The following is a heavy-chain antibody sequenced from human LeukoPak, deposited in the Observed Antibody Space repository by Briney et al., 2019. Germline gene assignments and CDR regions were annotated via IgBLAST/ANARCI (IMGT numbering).Heavy chain of an antibody. V-gene: IGHV4-4*07. CDR1: GASISSYY. J-gene: IGHJ6*03. CDR2: VDTSGST. Sequence: SETLSLTCTVSGASISSYYWNWIRPTAEKGLEWIGRVDTSGSTNYNPSLKSRATISLDKSKNQFSLKLNSVTAADTAVYYCARDEVTMVRGLISYYYYMDVWGKGTTVTVSS. CDR3: ARDEVTMVRGLISYYYYMDV. D-gene: IGHD3-10*01.